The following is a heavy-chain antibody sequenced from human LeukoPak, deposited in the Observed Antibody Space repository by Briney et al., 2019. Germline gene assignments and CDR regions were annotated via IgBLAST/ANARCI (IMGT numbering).Heavy chain of an antibody. V-gene: IGHV3-23*01. CDR1: GFTFSSYG. D-gene: IGHD2-15*01. Sequence: GGTLRLSCGASGFTFSSYGMSWVRQAPGKGLEWVSAISGSGGSTYYADSVKGRFTISRDNSKNTLYLQMNSLRAEDTAVYYCAREYCSGGSCYRGAFDYWGQGTLVTVPS. J-gene: IGHJ4*02. CDR2: ISGSGGST. CDR3: AREYCSGGSCYRGAFDY.